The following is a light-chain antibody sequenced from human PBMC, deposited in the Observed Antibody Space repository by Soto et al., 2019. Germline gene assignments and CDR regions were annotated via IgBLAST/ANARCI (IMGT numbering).Light chain of an antibody. Sequence: QSVLTQPPSASGIPGQRVTISCSGSRSNIGSNNVNWYQQLPGTAPRLLTFNNHLRPSRVPDRFSGSKSGTSASLAISGLQSEDEGDYYCAAWDDSLDGYVFGTGTKVTVL. CDR2: NNH. V-gene: IGLV1-44*01. J-gene: IGLJ1*01. CDR1: RSNIGSNN. CDR3: AAWDDSLDGYV.